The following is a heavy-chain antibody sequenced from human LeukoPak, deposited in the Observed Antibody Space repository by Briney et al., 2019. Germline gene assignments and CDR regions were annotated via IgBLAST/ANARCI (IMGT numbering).Heavy chain of an antibody. CDR1: GFTFDDYT. CDR2: ITWSASST. Sequence: PGGSLRLSCAASGFTFDDYTMHWVRQAPGKGLEWVSLITWSASSTYYADSVKGRFTISRDNSKNSLYLQMNSLRSEDTALYYCAKAEPYGSGSYYASYYYYMDVWGKGTMVTISS. D-gene: IGHD3-10*01. CDR3: AKAEPYGSGSYYASYYYYMDV. V-gene: IGHV3-43*01. J-gene: IGHJ6*03.